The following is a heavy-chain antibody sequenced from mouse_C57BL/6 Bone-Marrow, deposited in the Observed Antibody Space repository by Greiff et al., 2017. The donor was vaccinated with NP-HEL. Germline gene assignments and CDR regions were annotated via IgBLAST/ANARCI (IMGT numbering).Heavy chain of an antibody. CDR2: INPNNGGT. CDR1: GYTFTDYN. V-gene: IGHV1-18*01. CDR3: AVYDYVPFAY. J-gene: IGHJ3*01. Sequence: EVKLMESGPELVKPGASVKIPCKASGYTFTDYNMDWVKQSHGKSLEWIGDINPNNGGTIYNQKFKGKATLTVDKSSSTAYMELRSLTSEDTAVYYCAVYDYVPFAYWGQGTLVTVSA. D-gene: IGHD2-4*01.